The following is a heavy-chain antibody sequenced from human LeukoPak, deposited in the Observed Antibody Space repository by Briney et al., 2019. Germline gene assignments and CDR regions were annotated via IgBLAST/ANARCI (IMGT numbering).Heavy chain of an antibody. CDR2: INHSGST. J-gene: IGHJ4*02. CDR1: GGSFSGYY. D-gene: IGHD3-22*01. CDR3: ARDLITYYYDSSGYYRYFDY. V-gene: IGHV4-34*01. Sequence: PSETLSLTCAVYGGSFSGYYWSWIRQPPGKGLEWIGEINHSGSTNYNPSLKSRVTISVDTSKNQFSLKLSSVTAADTAVYYCARDLITYYYDSSGYYRYFDYWGQGTLVTVSS.